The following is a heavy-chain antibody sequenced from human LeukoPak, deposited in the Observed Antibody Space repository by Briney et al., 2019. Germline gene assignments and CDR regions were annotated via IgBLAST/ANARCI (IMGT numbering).Heavy chain of an antibody. CDR1: GFTFSSYE. V-gene: IGHV3-7*01. J-gene: IGHJ4*02. Sequence: GGSLRLSCAASGFTFSSYEMSWVRQAPGKGLEWVANIKKDGSEKYYVDSVKGRFTISRDNAKTSLYLQMNSLRAEDTAVYYCARDLSGVTGYTYGRGIDYWGQGTLVTVSS. CDR2: IKKDGSEK. CDR3: ARDLSGVTGYTYGRGIDY. D-gene: IGHD5-18*01.